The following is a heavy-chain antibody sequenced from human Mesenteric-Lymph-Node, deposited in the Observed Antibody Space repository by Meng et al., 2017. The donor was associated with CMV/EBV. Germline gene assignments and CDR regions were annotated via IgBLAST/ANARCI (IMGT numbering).Heavy chain of an antibody. CDR1: GFTFSSYW. D-gene: IGHD3-3*01. J-gene: IGHJ5*02. V-gene: IGHV3-7*01. CDR2: IKQDGSEK. CDR3: ASHDFWSGYWFDP. Sequence: GESLKISCAASGFTFSSYWMSWVRQAPGKGLEWVANIKQDGSEKYYVDSVKGRFTISRDNAKNSLYLQMNSLRAEDTAVYYCASHDFWSGYWFDPWGQGTLVTVSS.